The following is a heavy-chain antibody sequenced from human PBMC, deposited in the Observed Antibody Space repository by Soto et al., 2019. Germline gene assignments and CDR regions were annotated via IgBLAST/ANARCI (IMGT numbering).Heavy chain of an antibody. J-gene: IGHJ4*02. CDR2: IYYSGST. CDR1: GGSFSGYY. CDR3: ARMGGSSGRYPRACFDY. D-gene: IGHD6-19*01. V-gene: IGHV4-34*09. Sequence: PSETLSLTCAVYGGSFSGYYWSWIRQPPGKGLEWIGYIYYSGSTYYNPSLKSRVTISVDTSKNQFSLKLSSVTAADTAVYYCARMGGSSGRYPRACFDYWGQGTLVTVSS.